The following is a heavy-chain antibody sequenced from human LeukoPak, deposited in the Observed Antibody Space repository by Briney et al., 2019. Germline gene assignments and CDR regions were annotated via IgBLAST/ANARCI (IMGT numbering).Heavy chain of an antibody. Sequence: GGSLRLSCAVSGFTLSAYGMHWVRQAPGKGLEWVAVISSDGSYQAYADSVKGRFTVFRDSSKNTLYLQLNSLRPEDTGLYYCARERRRDGYNYKDYWGQGTQVSVSS. J-gene: IGHJ4*02. CDR3: ARERRRDGYNYKDY. D-gene: IGHD5-24*01. CDR1: GFTLSAYG. V-gene: IGHV3-30*01. CDR2: ISSDGSYQ.